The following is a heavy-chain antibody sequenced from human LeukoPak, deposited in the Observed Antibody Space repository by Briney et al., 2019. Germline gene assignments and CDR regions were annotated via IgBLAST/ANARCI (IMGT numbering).Heavy chain of an antibody. CDR2: ISGSGGCT. V-gene: IGHV3-23*01. Sequence: PGGSLRLSCAASGFTFSSYAMSWVRQAPGKGLEWVSAISGSGGCTYYADSVKGRFTISRDNSKNTLYLQMNSLRAEDTAVCYCVKEKLAYCGGDCFGEYFQDWGQGTLVTVSS. D-gene: IGHD2-21*02. CDR1: GFTFSSYA. J-gene: IGHJ1*01. CDR3: VKEKLAYCGGDCFGEYFQD.